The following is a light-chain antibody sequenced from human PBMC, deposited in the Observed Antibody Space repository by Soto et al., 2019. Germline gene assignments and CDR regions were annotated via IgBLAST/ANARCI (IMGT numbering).Light chain of an antibody. CDR3: QQYAGAPT. CDR1: QSVARTY. V-gene: IGKV3-20*01. J-gene: IGKJ5*01. Sequence: ELVLTLSPGTLSLSPGASATLSCWARQSVARTYLGWYQQKPGQAPRLLIYGASSRATGIPDRFSGSGAGTDFTLTISRLEPEDFALYYWQQYAGAPTLGQGTRLEMK. CDR2: GAS.